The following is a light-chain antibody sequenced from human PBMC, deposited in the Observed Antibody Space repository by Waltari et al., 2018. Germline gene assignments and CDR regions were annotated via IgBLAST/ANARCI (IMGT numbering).Light chain of an antibody. CDR2: DAS. V-gene: IGKV3-15*01. CDR1: QSVGNK. CDR3: QQYNNWPFFT. Sequence: EIVMTQSPATLSVSPGESATLSCRASQSVGNKLAWYQLKPGQAPSLLIYDASTRATGLSTRFRGSGSGTEFSLTISSLQSEDFALYYCQQYNNWPFFTFGPGTKVDI. J-gene: IGKJ3*01.